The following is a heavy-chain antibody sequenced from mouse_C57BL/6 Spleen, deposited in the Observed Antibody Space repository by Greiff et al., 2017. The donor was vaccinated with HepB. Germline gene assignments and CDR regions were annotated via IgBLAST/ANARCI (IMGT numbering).Heavy chain of an antibody. D-gene: IGHD1-1*01. Sequence: QVQLKESGPGILQSSQTLSLTCSFSGFSLSTSGMGVSWIRQPSGKGLEWLAHIYWDDDKRYNPSLKSRLTISKDTSRNQVFLKITSVDTADTATYYCARIYYYGSSYGYFDVWGTGTTVTVSS. J-gene: IGHJ1*03. CDR2: IYWDDDK. CDR1: GFSLSTSGMG. V-gene: IGHV8-12*01. CDR3: ARIYYYGSSYGYFDV.